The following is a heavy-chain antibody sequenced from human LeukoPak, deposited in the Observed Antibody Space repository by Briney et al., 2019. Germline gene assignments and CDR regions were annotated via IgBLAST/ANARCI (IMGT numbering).Heavy chain of an antibody. J-gene: IGHJ5*02. D-gene: IGHD3-22*01. CDR1: GASISSYY. CDR2: IYTSGST. Sequence: PSETLSLTCTVSGASISSYYWSWIRQPAGKGLEWIGRIYTSGSTNYNPSLKSRVTISVDTSKNQFSLKLSSVTAADTAVYYCARDRGYYKNNWFDPWGQGTLVTVSS. CDR3: ARDRGYYKNNWFDP. V-gene: IGHV4-4*07.